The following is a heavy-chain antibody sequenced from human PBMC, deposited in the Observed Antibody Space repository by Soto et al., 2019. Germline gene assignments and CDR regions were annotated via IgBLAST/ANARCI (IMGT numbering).Heavy chain of an antibody. CDR2: IDGSSDYT. V-gene: IGHV3-11*06. Sequence: GGSLRLSCTASGFLFTDYYMSWIRQPPGKGLEWLAYIDGSSDYTNSADSVKGRFTISRDNAKNSVFLQMNNLRADDTAVYYCARDLRFSSTNYFDFWGRGTLVTVS. D-gene: IGHD2-8*01. CDR3: ARDLRFSSTNYFDF. J-gene: IGHJ4*02. CDR1: GFLFTDYY.